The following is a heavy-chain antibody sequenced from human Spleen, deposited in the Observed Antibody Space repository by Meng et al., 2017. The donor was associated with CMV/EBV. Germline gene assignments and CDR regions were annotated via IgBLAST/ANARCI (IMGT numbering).Heavy chain of an antibody. Sequence: ASVKVSCKASGYTFTDYHLHWVRQAPGQGLEWMGWINPNISGTNYAQKFRGRVTMTRDTSISTAYMELSRLRSDDTAVYYCAREYSTTSVSWFAPWGQGTLVTVSS. D-gene: IGHD6-13*01. CDR3: AREYSTTSVSWFAP. CDR1: GYTFTDYH. CDR2: INPNISGT. J-gene: IGHJ5*02. V-gene: IGHV1-2*02.